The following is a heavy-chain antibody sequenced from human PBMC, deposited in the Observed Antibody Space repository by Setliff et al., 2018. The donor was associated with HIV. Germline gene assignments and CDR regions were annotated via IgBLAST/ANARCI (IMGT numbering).Heavy chain of an antibody. CDR3: ARDQRLLGVQPPYWYFDL. V-gene: IGHV4-34*01. CDR2: INHSGNT. CDR1: GGSLSGHH. D-gene: IGHD6-25*01. J-gene: IGHJ2*01. Sequence: SETLSLTCAVFGGSLSGHHWNWIRRPPGKGLEWIGEINHSGNTEYNSSLKKRVSISVDTSKNHLSLKLTSLTAADTAVYYCARDQRLLGVQPPYWYFDLWGRGTQVTVSS.